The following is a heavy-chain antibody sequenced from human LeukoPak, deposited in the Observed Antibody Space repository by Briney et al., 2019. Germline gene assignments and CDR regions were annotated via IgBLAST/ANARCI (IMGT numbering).Heavy chain of an antibody. D-gene: IGHD6-13*01. CDR1: GFTFSSYA. V-gene: IGHV3-23*01. CDR3: AKDYSSSSWYYFDY. Sequence: GRSLRLSCAASGFTFSSYAMSWVRQAPGKGLEWVSAISGSGGSTYYADSVKGRFTISRDNSKNTLYLQMNSLRAEDTAVYYCAKDYSSSSWYYFDYWGQGTLVTVSS. J-gene: IGHJ4*02. CDR2: ISGSGGST.